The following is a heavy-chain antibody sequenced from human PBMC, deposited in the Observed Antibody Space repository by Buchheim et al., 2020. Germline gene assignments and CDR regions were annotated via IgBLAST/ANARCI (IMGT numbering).Heavy chain of an antibody. J-gene: IGHJ2*01. CDR2: ISYDGSNK. Sequence: QVQLVESGGGVVQPGRSLRLSCAASGFTFSSYAMHWVRQAPGKGLEWVAVISYDGSNKYYADSVKGRFTISRDNSKNTLYLQMNSLRAEDTAVYYCARDPYCGGDCPHWYFDLWGRGTL. CDR1: GFTFSSYA. CDR3: ARDPYCGGDCPHWYFDL. D-gene: IGHD2-21*02. V-gene: IGHV3-30-3*01.